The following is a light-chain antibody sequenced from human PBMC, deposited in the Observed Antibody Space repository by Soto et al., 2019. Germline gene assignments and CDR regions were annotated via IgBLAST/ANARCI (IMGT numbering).Light chain of an antibody. CDR3: QQRDRTPPYT. CDR2: ATS. V-gene: IGKV1-39*01. Sequence: DIQMTQSPSSLSASVGDRVTITCRSSQTIRRFLNWYQQKPGKAPKLLIYATSSLQHGVPSRFNGSGSGTAVTLTISSRQPDDIATDYCQQRDRTPPYTFGQGTKLEI. CDR1: QTIRRF. J-gene: IGKJ2*01.